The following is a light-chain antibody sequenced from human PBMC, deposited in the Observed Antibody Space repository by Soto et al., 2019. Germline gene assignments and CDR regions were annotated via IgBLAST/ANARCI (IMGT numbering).Light chain of an antibody. V-gene: IGKV2-28*01. J-gene: IGKJ4*01. CDR1: QSLLHSDGYNY. CDR3: MQALQTPVT. CDR2: SGS. Sequence: EIVLPQSSLSLPVTPGEPASISCRSSQSLLHSDGYNYLDWYLQKPGQSPQLLIYSGSHRASGVPDRFSGSGSGTDFTLKISRVEAEDVGIYYCMQALQTPVTFGGGTKVEI.